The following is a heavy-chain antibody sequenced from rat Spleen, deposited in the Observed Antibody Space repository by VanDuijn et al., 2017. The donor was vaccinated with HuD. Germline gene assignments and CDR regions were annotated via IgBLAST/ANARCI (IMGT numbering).Heavy chain of an antibody. J-gene: IGHJ3*01. CDR2: ISYEGDNT. CDR1: GFTFSDYY. V-gene: IGHV5-22*01. Sequence: EVQLAETGGGLVQPGGSLTLSCAASGFTFSDYYMAWVRQAPKKGLEWVTSISYEGDNTYYGDSVMGRFTISRVNSENTVYLQMNSLRSKDTATYYCAVAGYGYWGQGTLVTVSS. CDR3: AVAGYGY. D-gene: IGHD4-3*01.